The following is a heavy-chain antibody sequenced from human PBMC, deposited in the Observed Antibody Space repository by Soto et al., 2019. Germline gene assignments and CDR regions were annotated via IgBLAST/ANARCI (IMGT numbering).Heavy chain of an antibody. CDR3: ASSLLVGYGLEGESD. J-gene: IGHJ4*02. CDR1: GYTFTSYG. CDR2: ISAYNGNT. V-gene: IGHV1-18*01. D-gene: IGHD5-18*01. Sequence: QVQLVQSGAEVKKPGASVKVSCKASGYTFTSYGISWVRQAPGQGLEWMGWISAYNGNTNYAQKFEGRVAMTTATSASTADRVRRSLRSDDTAGYYCASSLLVGYGLEGESDWGQGTLVTVSS.